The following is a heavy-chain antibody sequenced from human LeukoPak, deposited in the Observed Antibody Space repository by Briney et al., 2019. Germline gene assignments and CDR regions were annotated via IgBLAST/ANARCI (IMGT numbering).Heavy chain of an antibody. Sequence: ASVKVSCKASGYTFTGYYMHWVRQAPGQGLEWMGWINPNSGGTNYAQKFQGRVTMTRDTSISTAYMELSRLRSDDTAVYYCARERGYDFWSGFRVLFDYWGQGTLVTVSS. D-gene: IGHD3-3*01. V-gene: IGHV1-2*02. CDR2: INPNSGGT. CDR3: ARERGYDFWSGFRVLFDY. J-gene: IGHJ4*02. CDR1: GYTFTGYY.